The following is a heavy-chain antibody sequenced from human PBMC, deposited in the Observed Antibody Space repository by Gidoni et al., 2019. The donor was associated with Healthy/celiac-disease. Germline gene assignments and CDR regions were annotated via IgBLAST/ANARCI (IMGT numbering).Heavy chain of an antibody. CDR3: ARGEYSSPSDY. V-gene: IGHV1-46*03. CDR2: INPSGGRT. CDR1: GYTFTSYY. Sequence: QVQLVQSGAEVKKPGASVKVSCKASGYTFTSYYMHWVRQAPGQGLEWMGIINPSGGRTSYAKKFQGRVTSTKETSTSTVYMELSSLRSEDTAVYYCARGEYSSPSDYWGQGTLVTVSS. J-gene: IGHJ4*02. D-gene: IGHD6-6*01.